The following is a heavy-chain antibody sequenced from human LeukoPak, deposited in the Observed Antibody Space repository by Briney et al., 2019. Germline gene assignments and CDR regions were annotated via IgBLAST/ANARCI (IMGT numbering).Heavy chain of an antibody. CDR1: GFTFSSYS. V-gene: IGHV3-7*01. D-gene: IGHD6-13*01. J-gene: IGHJ4*02. Sequence: KPGGSLRLSCAASGFTFSSYSMNWVRQAPGKGLEWVANIKQDGSEKYYVDSVKGRFTISRDNAKNSLYLQMNSLRAEDTAAYYCAREGEAAAPFDYWGQGTLVTVSS. CDR3: AREGEAAAPFDY. CDR2: IKQDGSEK.